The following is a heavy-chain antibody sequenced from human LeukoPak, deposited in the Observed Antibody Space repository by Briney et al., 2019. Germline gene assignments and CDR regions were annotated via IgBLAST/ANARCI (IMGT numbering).Heavy chain of an antibody. Sequence: GESLKISCKGSGYSFTSYWIGWVRQMPGKGLEWMGIIYPGDSDTRYSPSFQGQVTISADKSISTAYLQWSSLKASDTAMYYCARGYCSSTSCPGVGDYWGQGTLVTVPS. D-gene: IGHD2-2*01. CDR3: ARGYCSSTSCPGVGDY. V-gene: IGHV5-51*01. J-gene: IGHJ4*02. CDR2: IYPGDSDT. CDR1: GYSFTSYW.